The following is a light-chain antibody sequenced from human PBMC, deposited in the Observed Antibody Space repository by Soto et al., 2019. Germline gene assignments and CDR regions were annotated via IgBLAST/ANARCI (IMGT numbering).Light chain of an antibody. CDR3: QQYGSSPLIS. Sequence: EIVLTQSPGTLSLSPGERATLSCRASQSVSSSYLAWYQQKPGQAPRLLIYGASRRATGIPDRFSGSGCGRDFTLTISGLEPEDLAVYYGQQYGSSPLISFGQGTRLEIK. V-gene: IGKV3-20*01. J-gene: IGKJ5*01. CDR1: QSVSSSY. CDR2: GAS.